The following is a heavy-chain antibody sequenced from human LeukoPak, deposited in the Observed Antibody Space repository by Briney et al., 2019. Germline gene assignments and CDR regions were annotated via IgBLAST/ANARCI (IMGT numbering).Heavy chain of an antibody. V-gene: IGHV1-46*01. CDR3: ARDQEGFNY. Sequence: ASVKVSCKASGYTFTSNYIHWVRQAPGQGLEWMGMIYPRDGSTSYAQKFQGRVTVTRDTSTSTVHMELSGLRSEDTAVYYCARDQEGFNYWGQGTLVTDSS. J-gene: IGHJ4*02. CDR2: IYPRDGST. CDR1: GYTFTSNY.